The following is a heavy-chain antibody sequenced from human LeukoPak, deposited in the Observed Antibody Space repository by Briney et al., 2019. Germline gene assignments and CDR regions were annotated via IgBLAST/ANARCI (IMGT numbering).Heavy chain of an antibody. Sequence: GGSLRLSCAASGFTFSSYGMHWVRQAPGKGLEWVAVISYDGSNKYYADSVKGRFTISRDNAKKSLFLQMNSLRAEDTAVYYCARAGIVATIVMFDYWGQGTLVTVSS. V-gene: IGHV3-30*03. D-gene: IGHD5-12*01. CDR3: ARAGIVATIVMFDY. J-gene: IGHJ4*02. CDR1: GFTFSSYG. CDR2: ISYDGSNK.